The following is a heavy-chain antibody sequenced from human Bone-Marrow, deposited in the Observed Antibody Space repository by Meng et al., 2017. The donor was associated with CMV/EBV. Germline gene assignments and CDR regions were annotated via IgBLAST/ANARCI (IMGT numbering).Heavy chain of an antibody. D-gene: IGHD6-19*01. V-gene: IGHV4-39*07. CDR3: ARDRTSSSGHIGRVSDYYYGMDV. CDR2: IHHSGST. J-gene: IGHJ6*02. CDR1: GGSISSDNHY. Sequence: SETLSLTCTVSGGSISSDNHYWAWIRQPPGKGLEWIGSIHHSGSTYHTPSLKSRVTISVDTSKKQFFLKLRSLTAADTAVYYCARDRTSSSGHIGRVSDYYYGMDVWGQGTTVTFSS.